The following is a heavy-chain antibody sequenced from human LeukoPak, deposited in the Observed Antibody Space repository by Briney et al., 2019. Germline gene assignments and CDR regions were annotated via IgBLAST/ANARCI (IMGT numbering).Heavy chain of an antibody. J-gene: IGHJ4*02. V-gene: IGHV4-34*01. CDR2: INHSGST. Sequence: PSETLSLTCAVYGGSFSGYYWSWIRQPPGKGLEWIGEINHSGSTNYNPSLKSRVTISVDTSKNQFSLKLGSVTAADTAVYYCARAPLIGAVAGTQYYFDYWGQGTLVTVSS. D-gene: IGHD6-19*01. CDR3: ARAPLIGAVAGTQYYFDY. CDR1: GGSFSGYY.